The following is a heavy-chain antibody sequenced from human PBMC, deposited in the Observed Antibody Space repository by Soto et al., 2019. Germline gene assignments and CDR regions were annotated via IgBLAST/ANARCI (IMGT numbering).Heavy chain of an antibody. CDR2: TSADNGDT. CDR3: ARDERRTCTSSTCYYFDY. J-gene: IGHJ4*02. D-gene: IGHD2-2*01. CDR1: GYSFTRYG. V-gene: IGHV1-18*04. Sequence: QVQLVQSGAEVKEPGALVKVSCKASGYSFTRYGFSWVRQAPGQGLEWMAWTSADNGDTNYAPKLQGRVTLTTDTSTGTAYMELRSLRSDDTAVYYCARDERRTCTSSTCYYFDYWGQGTLVSVSS.